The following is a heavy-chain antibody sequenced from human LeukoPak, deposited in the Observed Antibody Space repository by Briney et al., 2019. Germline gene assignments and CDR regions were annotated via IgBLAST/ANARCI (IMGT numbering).Heavy chain of an antibody. CDR2: IYYSGST. D-gene: IGHD6-6*01. V-gene: IGHV4-59*01. Sequence: SATQSLARTLSGGSISSYYGSWIRQPPGKGPEWIGYIYYSGSTNYNPSLKSRVTISVDTSKNQFSLKLSPVTAADTAVYYCGIETSAPRNGQLVNYFDYGGQGRLATVSS. J-gene: IGHJ4*02. CDR1: GGSISSYY. CDR3: GIETSAPRNGQLVNYFDY.